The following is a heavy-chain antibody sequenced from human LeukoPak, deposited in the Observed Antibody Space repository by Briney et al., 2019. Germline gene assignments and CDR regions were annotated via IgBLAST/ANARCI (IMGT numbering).Heavy chain of an antibody. CDR2: INHSGST. V-gene: IGHV4-34*01. CDR3: AREGQYYYGSGSYFY. J-gene: IGHJ4*02. Sequence: PSETLSLTCAVYGGSFSGYYWSWIRQPPGKGLEWIGEINHSGSTNYNPSLKSRVTISVDTSKNQFSLKLSSVTAADTAVYYCAREGQYYYGSGSYFYWGQGTPVTVSS. CDR1: GGSFSGYY. D-gene: IGHD3-10*01.